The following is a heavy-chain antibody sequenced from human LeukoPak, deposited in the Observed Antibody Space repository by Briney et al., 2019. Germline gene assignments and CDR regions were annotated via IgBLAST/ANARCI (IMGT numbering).Heavy chain of an antibody. J-gene: IGHJ4*02. D-gene: IGHD3-10*01. Sequence: SQTLSLTCAVSGGSISSGGYSWSWIRQPPGKGLEWIGYIYHSGSTYYNPSLKSRVTISVDRSKNQFSLKLSSVTAADTAVYYCARAGDREYYFDYWGQGTLVTVSS. CDR3: ARAGDREYYFDY. V-gene: IGHV4-30-2*01. CDR1: GGSISSGGYS. CDR2: IYHSGST.